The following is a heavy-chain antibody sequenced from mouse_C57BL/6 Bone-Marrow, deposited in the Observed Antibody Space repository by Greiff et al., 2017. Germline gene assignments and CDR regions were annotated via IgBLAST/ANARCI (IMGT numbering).Heavy chain of an antibody. CDR3: ARVRLLWYPYYFDY. CDR1: GFTFSDYG. CDR2: ISSGSSTI. D-gene: IGHD2-1*01. Sequence: EVKLMESGGGLVKPGGSLKLSCAASGFTFSDYGMHWVRQAPEKGLEWVAYISSGSSTIYYADTVKGRFTISRDNAKNTLFLQMTSLRSEDTAMYYCARVRLLWYPYYFDYWGQGTTLTVSS. V-gene: IGHV5-17*01. J-gene: IGHJ2*01.